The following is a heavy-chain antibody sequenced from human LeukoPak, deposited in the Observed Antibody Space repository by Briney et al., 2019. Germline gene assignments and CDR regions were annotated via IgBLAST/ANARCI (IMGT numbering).Heavy chain of an antibody. CDR2: IYPGNSDT. Sequence: GESLKISCKGSGYDFTSNWTGWVRQMPGKGLEWMGIIYPGNSDTRYSPSFQGQVTISADKSISTAYLQWSSLKASDTAMYYCARWLQFLDAFDIWGQGTMVTVSS. CDR1: GYDFTSNW. CDR3: ARWLQFLDAFDI. V-gene: IGHV5-51*01. D-gene: IGHD5-24*01. J-gene: IGHJ3*02.